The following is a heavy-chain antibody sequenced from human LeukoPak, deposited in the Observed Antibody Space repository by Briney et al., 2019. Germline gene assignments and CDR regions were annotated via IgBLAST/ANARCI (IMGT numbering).Heavy chain of an antibody. J-gene: IGHJ3*02. CDR2: ISSSGSTI. D-gene: IGHD3-22*01. CDR3: ARVLRYDNSGHDSFDI. CDR1: GFTFSGSA. V-gene: IGHV3-48*03. Sequence: GGSLRLSCAASGFTFSGSAMHWVRQAPGKGLEWVSYISSSGSTIYYADSVKGRFTISRDNAKNSLYLQMNSLRAEDTAVYYCARVLRYDNSGHDSFDIWGHGTMVTVSS.